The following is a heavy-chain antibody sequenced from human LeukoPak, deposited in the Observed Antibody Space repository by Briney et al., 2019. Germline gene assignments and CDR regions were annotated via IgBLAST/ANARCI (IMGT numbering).Heavy chain of an antibody. CDR3: ARVTVITFGGVIDDL. Sequence: GGSLRLSCAASGFTFSSYEMNWVRQAPGKGLEWVSYISSSGSTIYYADSVKGRFTISRDNAKNSLYLQMNSLRAEDTAVYYSARVTVITFGGVIDDLWGQGTLVTISS. D-gene: IGHD3-16*02. CDR2: ISSSGSTI. V-gene: IGHV3-48*03. J-gene: IGHJ4*02. CDR1: GFTFSSYE.